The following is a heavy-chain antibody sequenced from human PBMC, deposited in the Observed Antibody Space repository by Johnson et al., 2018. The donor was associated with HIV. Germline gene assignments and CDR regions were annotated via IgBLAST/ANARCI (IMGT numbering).Heavy chain of an antibody. Sequence: VQLVESGGGLVQPGGSLRLSCAASGFTFDDYGMSWVRQAPGKGLEWVSGINWNGGSTGYADSVKGRFTISRDNAKNSLYLQMNSLKIEDTAVYYCTTVYCSSTSCYSYAFDIWGQGTMVTVSS. J-gene: IGHJ3*02. CDR2: INWNGGST. CDR3: TTVYCSSTSCYSYAFDI. CDR1: GFTFDDYG. V-gene: IGHV3-20*04. D-gene: IGHD2-2*01.